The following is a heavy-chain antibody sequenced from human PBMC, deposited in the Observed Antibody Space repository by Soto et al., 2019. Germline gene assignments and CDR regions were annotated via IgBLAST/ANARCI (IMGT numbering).Heavy chain of an antibody. CDR1: GFTFSSYW. Sequence: GGSLRLSCAASGFTFSSYWMSWVRQAPGKGLEWVANIKQDGSEKYYADSVKGRFTISRDNAKNSLYLQMNSLRAEDTAVYYWARDRSSGSYFAGFDYWGQGTLVTVSS. CDR2: IKQDGSEK. J-gene: IGHJ4*02. CDR3: ARDRSSGSYFAGFDY. V-gene: IGHV3-7*01. D-gene: IGHD6-19*01.